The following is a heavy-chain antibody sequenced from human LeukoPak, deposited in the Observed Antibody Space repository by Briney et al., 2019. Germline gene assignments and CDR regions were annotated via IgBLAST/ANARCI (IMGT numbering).Heavy chain of an antibody. CDR3: AKASVAIPQYCNS. CDR1: GVTLSSYA. V-gene: IGHV3-23*01. D-gene: IGHD2-2*02. Sequence: GGSLRLSCAASGVTLSSYAMSWARQAPGKGLEWVSGISSSGSGGNTYYADSAKGRFAISRDNSKDTLFLQLNSLTAADTAMYFCAKASVAIPQYCNSWGQGTLVTVSS. J-gene: IGHJ5*02. CDR2: ISSSGSGGNT.